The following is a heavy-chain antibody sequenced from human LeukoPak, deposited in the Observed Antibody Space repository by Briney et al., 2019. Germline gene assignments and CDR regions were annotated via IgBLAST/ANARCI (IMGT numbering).Heavy chain of an antibody. J-gene: IGHJ4*02. CDR2: INSDGSST. CDR3: ARGGTLFYSGYDYYFDY. CDR1: GFSFSSYE. V-gene: IGHV3-74*01. D-gene: IGHD5-12*01. Sequence: GGSLRLSCAASGFSFSSYEMNWVRQAPGKGLVWVSRINSDGSSTSYADSVKGRFTISRDNAKNTLYLQMNSLRAEDTAVYYCARGGTLFYSGYDYYFDYWGQGTLVTVSS.